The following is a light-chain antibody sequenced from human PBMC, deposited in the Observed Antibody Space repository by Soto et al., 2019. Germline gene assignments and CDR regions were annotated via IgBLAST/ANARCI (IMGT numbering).Light chain of an antibody. CDR1: SSDVGGYNY. V-gene: IGLV2-8*01. CDR2: EVS. CDR3: SSYAGSTVV. Sequence: QSALTQPPSASGSPGQSVTISCTGTSSDVGGYNYVSWYQQHPGKAPKLMIYEVSKWPSGVPDRFSGSKSGNTASLTVSGLQAEDEADYYCSSYAGSTVVFGGGTKVTVL. J-gene: IGLJ2*01.